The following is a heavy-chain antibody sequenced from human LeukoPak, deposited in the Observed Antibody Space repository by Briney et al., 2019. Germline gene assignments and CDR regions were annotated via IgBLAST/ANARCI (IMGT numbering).Heavy chain of an antibody. D-gene: IGHD6-19*01. CDR3: ARQHSSGWTSFEY. Sequence: GESLEISCKGSGYSFTSYWIAWVRQMPGKGLEWMGIIYPGDSDTRYSPSFQGQVTISADKSISTAYLQWSSLKASDTAMYYCARQHSSGWTSFEYWGQGALVTVSS. CDR1: GYSFTSYW. CDR2: IYPGDSDT. J-gene: IGHJ4*02. V-gene: IGHV5-51*01.